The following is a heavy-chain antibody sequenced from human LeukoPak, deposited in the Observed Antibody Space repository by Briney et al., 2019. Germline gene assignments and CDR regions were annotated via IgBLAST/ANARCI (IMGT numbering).Heavy chain of an antibody. D-gene: IGHD4-17*01. CDR3: ARENDCGVYAGYFDY. Sequence: GGSLRLSCAASGFTFSSYSMNWVRQAPGKGLEWVSSISSGSSYIYYADSVKGRFTISRDYAKNSLYLQMNSLRAEDTAVYYCARENDCGVYAGYFDYWGQGTLVTVSS. V-gene: IGHV3-21*01. J-gene: IGHJ4*02. CDR1: GFTFSSYS. CDR2: ISSGSSYI.